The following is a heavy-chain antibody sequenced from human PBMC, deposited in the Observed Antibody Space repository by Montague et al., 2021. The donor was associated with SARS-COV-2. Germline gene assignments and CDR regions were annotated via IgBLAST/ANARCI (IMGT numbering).Heavy chain of an antibody. D-gene: IGHD2-15*01. Sequence: SETLSLTCTVSGGSITTSGHYWGWIRQPPGKGLEWIGYIYYSGSTNYNPSLKSRVTISVDTSKNQFSLKLSSVTAADTAVYYCARHPIGSFPRYGMDVWGQGTTVTVSS. J-gene: IGHJ6*02. CDR3: ARHPIGSFPRYGMDV. CDR2: IYYSGST. CDR1: GGSITTSGHY. V-gene: IGHV4-61*05.